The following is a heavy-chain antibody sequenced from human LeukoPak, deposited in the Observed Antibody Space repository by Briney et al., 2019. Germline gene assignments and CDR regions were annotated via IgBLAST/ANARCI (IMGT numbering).Heavy chain of an antibody. Sequence: ASVKVSCKASGYTFTSYGISWVRQAPGRGLEWMGWISAYNGNTNYAQKLQGRVTMTTDTSTSTAYMELRSLRSDDTAVYYCARDPNSYYYDSSGPEYYFDYWGQGTLVTVSS. CDR1: GYTFTSYG. CDR2: ISAYNGNT. D-gene: IGHD3-22*01. J-gene: IGHJ4*02. CDR3: ARDPNSYYYDSSGPEYYFDY. V-gene: IGHV1-18*01.